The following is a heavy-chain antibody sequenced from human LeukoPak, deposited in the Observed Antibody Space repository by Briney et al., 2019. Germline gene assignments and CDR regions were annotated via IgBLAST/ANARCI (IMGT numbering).Heavy chain of an antibody. D-gene: IGHD1-26*01. Sequence: GGSLRLSCAASGLTFSSYWMSWVRQAPGKGLEWVANIKQDGSEKYYVESVKGRFTISRDNAKKSLYLQMNSLRAEDTAVYYCARAVGGRYFDYWGQGTLVTVSS. CDR1: GLTFSSYW. V-gene: IGHV3-7*01. CDR2: IKQDGSEK. J-gene: IGHJ4*02. CDR3: ARAVGGRYFDY.